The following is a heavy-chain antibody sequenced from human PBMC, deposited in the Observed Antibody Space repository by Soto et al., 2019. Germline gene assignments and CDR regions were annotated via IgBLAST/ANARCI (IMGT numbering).Heavy chain of an antibody. Sequence: GESLKISCKGSGYNFAGYWITWVRQKPGKGLEWMGRIDPSDSQTYYSPSFRGHVTISATKSITTVFLQWSSLGASDTAMYYCARQIYDSDTGPNFQYYFDSWGQGTPVTVSS. CDR1: GYNFAGYW. D-gene: IGHD3-22*01. J-gene: IGHJ4*02. V-gene: IGHV5-10-1*01. CDR2: IDPSDSQT. CDR3: ARQIYDSDTGPNFQYYFDS.